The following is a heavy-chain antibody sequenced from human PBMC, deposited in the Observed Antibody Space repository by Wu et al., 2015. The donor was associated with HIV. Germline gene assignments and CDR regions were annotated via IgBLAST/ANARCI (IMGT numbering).Heavy chain of an antibody. J-gene: IGHJ4*02. Sequence: QVQLVQSGAEVKKPGASVKVSCKASGYTFTDYYIHWVRQAPGQGLEWMGWINPISGGTNYAQKFQGRVTMTRDTTISTAYMELSRLRSDDTAVYFCARDHGFCGGDCYIPHYYFDYWGQGMVVTVSS. CDR2: INPISGGT. V-gene: IGHV1-2*02. CDR3: ARDHGFCGGDCYIPHYYFDY. CDR1: GYTFTDYY. D-gene: IGHD2-21*02.